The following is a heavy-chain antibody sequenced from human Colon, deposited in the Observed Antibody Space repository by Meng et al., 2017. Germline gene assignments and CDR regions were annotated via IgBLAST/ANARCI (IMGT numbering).Heavy chain of an antibody. Sequence: QWQLQESGPRLVKPSGTLSLTCAVSGDSITYDNWWSWLRQPPGKGLEWIGEIHHGRGTNYNPALRSRVTFSLDKSRNQLSLTLTSVTAADTAVYYCARNGFYSLGYWGPGALVTVSS. CDR2: IHHGRGT. D-gene: IGHD3-22*01. CDR1: GDSITYDNW. CDR3: ARNGFYSLGY. J-gene: IGHJ4*02. V-gene: IGHV4-4*02.